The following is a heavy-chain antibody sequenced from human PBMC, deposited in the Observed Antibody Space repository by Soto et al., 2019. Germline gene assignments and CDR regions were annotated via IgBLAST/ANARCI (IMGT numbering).Heavy chain of an antibody. J-gene: IGHJ4*02. CDR1: GYTFSSYG. CDR3: ARCDFGDYVPPLDY. Sequence: QVHLMQSGAEVKSPGASVRVSCKASGYTFSSYGVSWVRQAPGQGLEFMGWISVYNGHTNYAQKFQGRVTMTTDTSTNTPYMELRRLRSAETGVYFCARCDFGDYVPPLDYWGLCTIVTVSA. V-gene: IGHV1-18*01. D-gene: IGHD4-17*01. CDR2: ISVYNGHT.